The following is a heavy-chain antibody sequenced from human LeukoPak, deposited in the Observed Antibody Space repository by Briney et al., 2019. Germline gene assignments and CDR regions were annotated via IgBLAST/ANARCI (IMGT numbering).Heavy chain of an antibody. Sequence: GGSLRLSCAASGFTFSTYWMHWVRQAPGKGLVWVSRINSDGTNTAYADSVKGRFTISRDNAKNTLYLQMNSLRAEDTALYYCSTGFYLGQGTLVTVSS. CDR1: GFTFSTYW. D-gene: IGHD2-8*02. CDR2: INSDGTNT. CDR3: STGFY. J-gene: IGHJ4*02. V-gene: IGHV3-74*03.